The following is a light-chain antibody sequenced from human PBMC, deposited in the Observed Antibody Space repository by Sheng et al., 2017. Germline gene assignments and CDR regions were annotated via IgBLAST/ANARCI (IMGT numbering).Light chain of an antibody. CDR1: QGVGSN. J-gene: IGKJ5*01. V-gene: IGKV3-15*01. Sequence: ELVMTQSPATLSVSPGESATLSCRTSQGVGSNLAWYQQQPGQAPRLLIYGASTRAIGIPARFTLTISSLQSEDFAVYYCQQYNNWPPAITFGQGTRLDIK. CDR2: GAS. CDR3: QQYNNWPPAIT.